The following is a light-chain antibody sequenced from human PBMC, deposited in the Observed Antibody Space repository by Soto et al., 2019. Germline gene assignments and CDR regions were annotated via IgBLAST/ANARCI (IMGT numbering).Light chain of an antibody. J-gene: IGKJ5*01. V-gene: IGKV1-39*01. Sequence: DIQMTQSPSSLSASVGDRVTITCRASQSIRTYLSWYQHKPGKAPTLLIYSASSLQSGVPSRFSGSGSGTDFTLTISSLQPEDFAIYFCQQSYTTSITFGQGTRLESK. CDR1: QSIRTY. CDR2: SAS. CDR3: QQSYTTSIT.